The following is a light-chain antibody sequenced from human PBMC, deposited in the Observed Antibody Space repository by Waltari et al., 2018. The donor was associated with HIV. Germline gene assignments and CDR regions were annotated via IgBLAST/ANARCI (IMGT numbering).Light chain of an antibody. CDR1: SSNIGNNY. CDR2: EKS. J-gene: IGLJ2*01. Sequence: QSVLTQPPSVSAAPGQKVNISCSGSSSNIGNNYVSWYQHLPGTAPKLLISEKSKRPSGIPDRVSGSKSGTSASLGITGLQPGDEADYYCGTWDSSLSAGVFGGGTKLTVL. CDR3: GTWDSSLSAGV. V-gene: IGLV1-51*02.